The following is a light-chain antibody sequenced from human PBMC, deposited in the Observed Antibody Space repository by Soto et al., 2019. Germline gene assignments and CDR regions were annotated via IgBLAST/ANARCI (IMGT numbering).Light chain of an antibody. CDR1: PSVSSY. J-gene: IGKJ5*01. V-gene: IGKV3-11*01. CDR2: DAS. CDR3: HQCGTSVA. Sequence: IVVTQAPATLSLSPGERATLSFRASPSVSSYSAWYQQTPGQPPSLLIYDASNRATGIPARFSGSGSGKDFTTTISRLEHEDAAEYYDHQCGTSVAFGQGTRLEIK.